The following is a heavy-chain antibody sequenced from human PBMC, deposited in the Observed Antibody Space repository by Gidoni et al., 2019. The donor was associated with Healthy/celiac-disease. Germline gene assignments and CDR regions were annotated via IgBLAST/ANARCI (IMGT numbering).Heavy chain of an antibody. Sequence: QVQLVESGGGVVQPGRSLRLSCAAYGFTFSSYGMHWVRQAPGKGLEWVEVISYDGRNKYYADSVKGRLTIAREKSKNTRYRQMNSLRAEDTAVYYCAKDLPPRSGGSCDYWGQGTLVTVSS. D-gene: IGHD2-15*01. CDR3: AKDLPPRSGGSCDY. J-gene: IGHJ4*02. CDR2: ISYDGRNK. V-gene: IGHV3-30*18. CDR1: GFTFSSYG.